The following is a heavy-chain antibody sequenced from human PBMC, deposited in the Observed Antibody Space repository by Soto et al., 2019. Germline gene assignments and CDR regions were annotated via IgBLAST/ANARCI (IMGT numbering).Heavy chain of an antibody. J-gene: IGHJ6*02. CDR3: ARQIAARRGTGYYGMDV. V-gene: IGHV5-51*01. CDR2: IYPGDSDT. CDR1: GYSFTSYW. Sequence: PGESLKISCKGSGYSFTSYWIGWVRQMPGKGLEWMGIIYPGDSDTRYSPSFQGQVTISADKSISTAYLQWSSLKASDTAMYYCARQIAARRGTGYYGMDVWGQGTTVTVSS. D-gene: IGHD6-6*01.